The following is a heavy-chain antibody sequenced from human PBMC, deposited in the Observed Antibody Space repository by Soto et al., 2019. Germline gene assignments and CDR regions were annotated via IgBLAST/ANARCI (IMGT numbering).Heavy chain of an antibody. CDR1: GFTFSSHA. V-gene: IGHV3-30-3*01. J-gene: IGHJ4*02. CDR3: ERAEFLCDY. Sequence: PGGSLRLSCEAAGFTFSSHAMHWVRQAPGKGLEWMAVISYDGSNKYYADSVKGRFIISRDNSKNTLYLQMNSLRADDTAVYYCERAEFLCDYWGQGTLVTVSS. CDR2: ISYDGSNK. D-gene: IGHD2-21*01.